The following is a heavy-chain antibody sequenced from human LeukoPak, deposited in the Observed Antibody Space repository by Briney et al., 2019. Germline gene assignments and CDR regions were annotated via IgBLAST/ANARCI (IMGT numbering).Heavy chain of an antibody. D-gene: IGHD3-3*01. V-gene: IGHV4-34*01. CDR2: INHSGST. Sequence: KPSETLSLTCAVYGGSFSGYYWSWIRQPPGKGLEWIGEINHSGSTNYNPSLKSRVTISVDTSKNQFSLKLSSVTAADTAVYYCARGDFWKGGDYWGQGTLVTVSS. J-gene: IGHJ4*02. CDR3: ARGDFWKGGDY. CDR1: GGSFSGYY.